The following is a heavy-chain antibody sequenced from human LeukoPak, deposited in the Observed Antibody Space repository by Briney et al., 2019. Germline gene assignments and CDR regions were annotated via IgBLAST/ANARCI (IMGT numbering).Heavy chain of an antibody. CDR3: ARRYSSSYY. Sequence: PSETLSLTCTVSGGSLSSSSYYWGWIRQPPGKGLERIGSIYYSGSTYYNPSLKSRVTISVDTSKNQFSLKLSSVTAADTAVYYCARRYSSSYYWGQGTLVTVSS. V-gene: IGHV4-39*01. D-gene: IGHD6-13*01. CDR1: GGSLSSSSYY. J-gene: IGHJ4*02. CDR2: IYYSGST.